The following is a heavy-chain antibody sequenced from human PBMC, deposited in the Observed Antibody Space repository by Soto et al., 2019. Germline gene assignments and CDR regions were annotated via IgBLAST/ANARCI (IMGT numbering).Heavy chain of an antibody. CDR2: IKQDGSEK. CDR3: ARDLDYDSSGSNPYFDY. J-gene: IGHJ4*02. CDR1: VFTFSRYW. V-gene: IGHV3-7*01. Sequence: LRVSCASSVFTFSRYWMSLVRQSPGKGLEWVANIKQDGSEKYYVDSVKGRFTISRDNAKNSLYLQMKSLRAEDTAVYYCARDLDYDSSGSNPYFDYWGQGTLVTVSS. D-gene: IGHD3-22*01.